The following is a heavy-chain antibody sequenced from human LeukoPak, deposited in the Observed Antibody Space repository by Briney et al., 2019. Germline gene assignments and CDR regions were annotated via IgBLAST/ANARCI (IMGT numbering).Heavy chain of an antibody. CDR1: GGSISSGGYY. D-gene: IGHD5-24*01. V-gene: IGHV4-31*03. J-gene: IGHJ5*02. CDR3: ARAAMATIPPNWFDP. Sequence: PSETLSLTCTVSGGSISSGGYYWSWIRQHPGKGLEWIGYIYYSGSTYYNPSLKSRVTISVDTSKNQFSLKLSSVTAADTAVYYCARAAMATIPPNWFDPWGQGTLVTVSS. CDR2: IYYSGST.